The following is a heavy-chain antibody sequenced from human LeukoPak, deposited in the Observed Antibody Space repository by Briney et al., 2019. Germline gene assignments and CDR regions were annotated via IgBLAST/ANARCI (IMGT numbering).Heavy chain of an antibody. J-gene: IGHJ6*03. D-gene: IGHD5-18*01. CDR2: IYYSGST. Sequence: ASETLSLTCTVSGGSISSYYWSWIRQPPGKGLEWIGYIYYSGSTNYNPSLKSRVTISVDTSKNLFSLKLSSVTAADTAVYYCARAPVTAMVHYYYMDVWGKGTTVTVSS. V-gene: IGHV4-59*01. CDR1: GGSISSYY. CDR3: ARAPVTAMVHYYYMDV.